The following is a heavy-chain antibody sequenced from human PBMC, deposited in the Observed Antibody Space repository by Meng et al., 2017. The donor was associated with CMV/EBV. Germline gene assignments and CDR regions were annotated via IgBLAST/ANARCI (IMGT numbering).Heavy chain of an antibody. Sequence: GGSLRLSCAASGFTFDDYTMRWVRQAPGKGLEWVSLISWDGGSTYYADSVEGRFTISRDNSKNSLYLQMNSLRTEDTALYYCAKDMGNPRGYYYGMDVWGQGTTVTVSS. CDR3: AKDMGNPRGYYYGMDV. CDR1: GFTFDDYT. D-gene: IGHD7-27*01. V-gene: IGHV3-43*01. CDR2: ISWDGGST. J-gene: IGHJ6*02.